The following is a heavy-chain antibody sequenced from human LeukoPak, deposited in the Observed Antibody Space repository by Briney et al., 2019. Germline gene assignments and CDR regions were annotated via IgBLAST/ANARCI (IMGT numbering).Heavy chain of an antibody. CDR3: ARAFYDILTGYYLGYFDY. V-gene: IGHV4-39*07. CDR1: GGSISSSSYY. J-gene: IGHJ4*02. CDR2: IYYSGST. Sequence: SETLSLTCTVSGGSISSSSYYWGWIRQPPGKGLEWIGSIYYSGSTYYNPSLKSRVTLSVDTSKNQISLKLSSVTAADTAVYYCARAFYDILTGYYLGYFDYWGQGTLVTVSS. D-gene: IGHD3-9*01.